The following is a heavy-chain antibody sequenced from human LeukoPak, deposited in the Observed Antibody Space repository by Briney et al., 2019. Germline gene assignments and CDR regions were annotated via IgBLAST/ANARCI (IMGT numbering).Heavy chain of an antibody. CDR3: ARGGWRLDY. CDR2: IYTSGST. J-gene: IGHJ4*02. Sequence: KPSETLSLTCTGSGSSISSYYWIWLRQPAGKGLEWIGRIYTSGSTNYNPSLKSRVTMSLDTSKKEFSLKLSSVTAADTGVYYCARGGWRLDYWGQGTLVTVSS. V-gene: IGHV4-4*07. CDR1: GSSISSYY. D-gene: IGHD3-16*01.